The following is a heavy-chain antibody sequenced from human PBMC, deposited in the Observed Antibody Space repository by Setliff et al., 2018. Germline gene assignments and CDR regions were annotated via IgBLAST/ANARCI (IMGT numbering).Heavy chain of an antibody. D-gene: IGHD3-3*01. V-gene: IGHV3-49*04. CDR1: GFTFGDYA. Sequence: GGSLRLSCTASGFTFGDYAMSWVRQVPGKGLEWVGFIRSKAYGGTTEYAASVKGRFTISRDDSKSITYLQMNSLKTEDTAVYYCTREASVDFWSGYPYYYYMDVWRTGTTVTV. CDR3: TREASVDFWSGYPYYYYMDV. CDR2: IRSKAYGGTT. J-gene: IGHJ6*03.